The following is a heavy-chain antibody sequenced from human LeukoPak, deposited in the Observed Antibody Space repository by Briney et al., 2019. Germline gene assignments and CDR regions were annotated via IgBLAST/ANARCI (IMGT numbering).Heavy chain of an antibody. CDR3: ANGYYYGSGSYYKEAFDI. CDR1: GFTFSNYG. Sequence: PGGSLRLSCAASGFTFSNYGMHWVRQAPGKGLEWVVVISYDGSNKYYADSVKGRFTSSRDNSQSTLYLQMNSVRGEDTAVYYCANGYYYGSGSYYKEAFDIWGQGPRVTVSS. J-gene: IGHJ3*02. D-gene: IGHD3-10*01. CDR2: ISYDGSNK. V-gene: IGHV3-30*18.